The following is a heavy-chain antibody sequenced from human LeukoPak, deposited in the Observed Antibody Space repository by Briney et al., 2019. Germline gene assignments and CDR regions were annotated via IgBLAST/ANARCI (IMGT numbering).Heavy chain of an antibody. Sequence: QTGGSLRLSCAASGFTFSSYGMHWVRQGPGKGLEWVAVIWYDGSNKYYADSVKGRFTISRDNSKNTLYLQMNSLRAEDTAVYYCARDAHYVWGSYRYSFLDYWGQGTLVTVSS. D-gene: IGHD3-16*02. CDR3: ARDAHYVWGSYRYSFLDY. V-gene: IGHV3-33*01. CDR2: IWYDGSNK. J-gene: IGHJ4*02. CDR1: GFTFSSYG.